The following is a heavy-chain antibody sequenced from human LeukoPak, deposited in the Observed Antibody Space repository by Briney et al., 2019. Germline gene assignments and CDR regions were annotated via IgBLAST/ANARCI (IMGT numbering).Heavy chain of an antibody. CDR3: ARVVLKGSGSYSLLFDY. V-gene: IGHV1-46*01. CDR2: INPSGGST. D-gene: IGHD3-10*01. J-gene: IGHJ4*02. Sequence: GASVKVSCKASGYTFTSYYMHWVRQAPGQGLEWMGIINPSGGSTSYAQKFQGRVTITADKSTSTAYMELSSLRSEDTAVYYCARVVLKGSGSYSLLFDYWGQGTLVTVSS. CDR1: GYTFTSYY.